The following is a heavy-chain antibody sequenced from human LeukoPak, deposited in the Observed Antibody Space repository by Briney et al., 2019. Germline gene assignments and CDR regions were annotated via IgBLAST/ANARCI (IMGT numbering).Heavy chain of an antibody. D-gene: IGHD4-23*01. V-gene: IGHV1-46*01. CDR2: INPSGGRT. CDR1: GYTFSNYY. J-gene: IGHJ4*02. CDR3: VRELAGGYFDY. Sequence: GASVKVSCKASGYTFSNYYIHWVRQAPGQGLEWMGKINPSGGRTVYARKFQGRVTVTRDTSTSTVYMDLSSLRSEDAAVYYCVRELAGGYFDYWGQGTLVTVSS.